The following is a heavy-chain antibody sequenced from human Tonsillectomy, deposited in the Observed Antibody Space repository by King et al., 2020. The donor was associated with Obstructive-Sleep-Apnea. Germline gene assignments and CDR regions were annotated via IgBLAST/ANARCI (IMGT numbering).Heavy chain of an antibody. V-gene: IGHV4-39*07. CDR1: GGSISGSSYY. CDR3: AGDGGSGWSLI. J-gene: IGHJ4*02. CDR2: IYYRGST. D-gene: IGHD6-19*01. Sequence: QLQESGPGLVKPSETLSLTCTVSGGSISGSSYYWGWIRQPPGKGLEWIGNIYYRGSTYYNPSLNSRAARSVDTSKNQFSLKLISVTAADTAVYYCAGDGGSGWSLIWGQGALVTVSS.